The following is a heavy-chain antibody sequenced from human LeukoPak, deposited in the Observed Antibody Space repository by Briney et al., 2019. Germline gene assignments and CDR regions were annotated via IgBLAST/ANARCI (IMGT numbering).Heavy chain of an antibody. CDR2: INHSGST. V-gene: IGHV4-34*01. J-gene: IGHJ4*02. Sequence: ASETLSLTCVVYGGSFSGYYWSWIRQPPGKGLEWIGEINHSGSTNYNPSLKSRVTISVDTSKNQFSLKLSSVAAADTAVYYCARGRDFWSGYYHYWGQGTLVTVSS. D-gene: IGHD3-3*01. CDR1: GGSFSGYY. CDR3: ARGRDFWSGYYHY.